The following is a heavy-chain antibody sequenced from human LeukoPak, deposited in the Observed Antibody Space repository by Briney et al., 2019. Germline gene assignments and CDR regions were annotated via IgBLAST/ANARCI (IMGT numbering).Heavy chain of an antibody. J-gene: IGHJ4*02. CDR3: AREEQLAPFDY. D-gene: IGHD6-6*01. CDR2: IIPIFGIA. V-gene: IGHV1-69*04. CDR1: GGTFSSYA. Sequence: GASVKVSCKASGGTFSSYAISWVRQAPGQGLEWMGRIIPIFGIANYAQKFQGRVTTTADKSTSTAYMELSSLRSEDTAVHYCAREEQLAPFDYWGQGTLVTVSS.